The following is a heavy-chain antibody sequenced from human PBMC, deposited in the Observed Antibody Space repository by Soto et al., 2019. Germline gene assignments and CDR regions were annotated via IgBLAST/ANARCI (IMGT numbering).Heavy chain of an antibody. Sequence: ASVKVSCKASGYTFTGYYMHWVRQAPGQGLEWMGWINPNSGGTNYAQKFQGWVTMTRDTSISTACMELSRLRSDDTAVYYCARAVAPTYLLAYWGQGSFVIVSA. CDR2: INPNSGGT. D-gene: IGHD6-19*01. V-gene: IGHV1-2*04. J-gene: IGHJ4*02. CDR1: GYTFTGYY. CDR3: ARAVAPTYLLAY.